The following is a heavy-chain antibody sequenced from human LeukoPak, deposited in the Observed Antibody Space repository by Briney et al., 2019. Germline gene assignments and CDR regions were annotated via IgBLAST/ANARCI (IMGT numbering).Heavy chain of an antibody. CDR2: ISGSGDGK. CDR3: AKDRFSSGGFYFDY. CDR1: GLPFSTYA. J-gene: IGHJ4*02. Sequence: PGGSLRLSCAASGLPFSTYAMSWVRQAPGKGLEWVSGISGSGDGKYYPDSVKGRFTVSRDNSKSTLYLQMNSLRAEDTAVYYCAKDRFSSGGFYFDYWGQGALVTVSS. V-gene: IGHV3-23*01. D-gene: IGHD3-10*01.